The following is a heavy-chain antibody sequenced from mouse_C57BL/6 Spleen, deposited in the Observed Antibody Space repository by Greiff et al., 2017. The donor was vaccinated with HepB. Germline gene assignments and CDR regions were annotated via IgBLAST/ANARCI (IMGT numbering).Heavy chain of an antibody. D-gene: IGHD1-1*01. Sequence: EVQLVESGPGMVKPSQSLSLTCTVTGYSITSGYDWHWIRHFPGNKLEWMGYISYSGSTNYNPSLKSRISITHDTSKNHFFLKLNSVTTEDTATYYCARDGHYYGSSYPFDYWGQGTTLTVSS. CDR1: GYSITSGYD. CDR3: ARDGHYYGSSYPFDY. J-gene: IGHJ2*01. V-gene: IGHV3-1*01. CDR2: ISYSGST.